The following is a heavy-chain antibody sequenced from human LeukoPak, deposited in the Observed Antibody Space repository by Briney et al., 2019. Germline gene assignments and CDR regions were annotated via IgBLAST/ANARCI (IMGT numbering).Heavy chain of an antibody. CDR2: MNPNSGNT. CDR3: ARGWWYY. CDR1: GYTFTSYD. Sequence: GTSVKVSCKAPGYTFTSYDINWVRQATGQGLEWMGWMNPNSGNTGNAQKFQGRVTMTRNTSRSTAYMELSSLRSEDTAVYYCARGWWYYWGQGTLVTVSS. V-gene: IGHV1-8*01. D-gene: IGHD2-15*01. J-gene: IGHJ4*02.